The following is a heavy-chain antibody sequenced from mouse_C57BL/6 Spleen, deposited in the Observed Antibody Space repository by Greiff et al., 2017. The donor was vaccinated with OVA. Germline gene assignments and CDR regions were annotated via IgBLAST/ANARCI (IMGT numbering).Heavy chain of an antibody. CDR3: ARSYYYAMDY. J-gene: IGHJ4*01. Sequence: QVQLQQPGAELVKPGASVKLSCKASGYTFTSYWMHWVKQRPGRGLEWIGRIDPNSGGTKYNEKFKSKATLTVDKPSSTAYMQLSSLTSEVSAVYYCARSYYYAMDYWGQGTSVTVSS. V-gene: IGHV1-72*01. CDR1: GYTFTSYW. CDR2: IDPNSGGT.